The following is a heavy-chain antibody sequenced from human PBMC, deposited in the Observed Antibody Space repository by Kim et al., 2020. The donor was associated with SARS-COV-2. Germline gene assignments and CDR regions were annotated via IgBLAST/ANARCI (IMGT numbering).Heavy chain of an antibody. CDR3: AREYIAVVVDAIIRSGAFDI. D-gene: IGHD2-15*01. V-gene: IGHV1-46*01. CDR2: INPSGGSA. Sequence: ASVKVSCKASGYIFTNYYVHWVRQAPGQGLEWMGIINPSGGSASYAQKFQGRVTMTRDTSTSTVYMDLSSLRSEDTAIYYCAREYIAVVVDAIIRSGAFDIWGQGTMVTVSS. J-gene: IGHJ3*02. CDR1: GYIFTNYY.